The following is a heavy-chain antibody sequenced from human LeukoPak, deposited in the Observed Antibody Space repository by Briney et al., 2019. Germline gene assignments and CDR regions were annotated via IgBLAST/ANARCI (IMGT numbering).Heavy chain of an antibody. J-gene: IGHJ4*02. CDR3: ARANYGSGSYAFDY. CDR2: IYHSGST. V-gene: IGHV4-30-2*01. D-gene: IGHD3-10*01. Sequence: PSETLSLTCAVSGGSISSGGYSWSWIRQPPGKGLEWIGYIYHSGSTCYNPSLKSRVTTSVDRSKNQFSLKLSSVTAADTAVYYCARANYGSGSYAFDYWGQGTLVTVSS. CDR1: GGSISSGGYS.